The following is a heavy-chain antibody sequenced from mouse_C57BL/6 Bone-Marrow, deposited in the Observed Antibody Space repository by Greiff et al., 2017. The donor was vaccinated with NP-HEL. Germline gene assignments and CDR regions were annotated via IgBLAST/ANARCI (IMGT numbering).Heavy chain of an antibody. CDR3: ARGGSY. Sequence: VKVVESGPGLVQPSQSLSITCTVSGFSLTSYGVHWVRQSPGKGLEWLGVIWSGGSTDYNAAFISRLSISKDNSKSQVFFKMNSLQADDTAIYYCARGGSYWGQGTLVTVSA. V-gene: IGHV2-2*01. J-gene: IGHJ3*01. CDR2: IWSGGST. CDR1: GFSLTSYG.